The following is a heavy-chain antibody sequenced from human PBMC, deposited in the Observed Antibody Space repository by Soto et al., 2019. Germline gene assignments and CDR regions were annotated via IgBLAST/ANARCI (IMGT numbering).Heavy chain of an antibody. V-gene: IGHV4-31*03. CDR1: GASINRGGYY. J-gene: IGHJ5*02. CDR2: IYHSGTT. D-gene: IGHD6-25*01. Sequence: SETLSLTCTVSGASINRGGYYWAWIRQFPGKGLEWIVHIYHSGTTYYTPSLKGRLAISVDTSNNRLSLKLTTMTAADTAVYFCAKSASMHARGWFDPWGQGTLVTVSS. CDR3: AKSASMHARGWFDP.